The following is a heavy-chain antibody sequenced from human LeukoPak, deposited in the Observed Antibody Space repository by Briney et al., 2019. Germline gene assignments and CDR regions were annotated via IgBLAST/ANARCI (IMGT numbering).Heavy chain of an antibody. CDR2: IYYSGST. D-gene: IGHD2-2*01. J-gene: IGHJ4*02. CDR3: ARQYCSSTSCSFDY. Sequence: PSETLSLTCTVSGGSISSYYWSWIRQPPGKGLEWIGYIYYSGSTNYNPSLKSRVTISVDTSKNQFPLKLSSVTAADTAVYYCARQYCSSTSCSFDYWGQGTLVTVSS. V-gene: IGHV4-59*01. CDR1: GGSISSYY.